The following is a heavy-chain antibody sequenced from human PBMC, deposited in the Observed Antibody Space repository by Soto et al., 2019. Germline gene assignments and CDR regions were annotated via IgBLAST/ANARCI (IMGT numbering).Heavy chain of an antibody. CDR1: GFTFSSYA. V-gene: IGHV3-23*01. CDR2: ISGIGDST. CDR3: AMGYSYAPFDP. Sequence: EVQLLESGGGLVQPGGSLRLSCAASGFTFSSYAMSWVRQAPGKGLEWVSGISGIGDSTYYADSVKGRFTISRDNSKNTLYLHMNSLRAEDTAIYYCAMGYSYAPFDPWGQGTLVTVSS. D-gene: IGHD5-18*01. J-gene: IGHJ5*02.